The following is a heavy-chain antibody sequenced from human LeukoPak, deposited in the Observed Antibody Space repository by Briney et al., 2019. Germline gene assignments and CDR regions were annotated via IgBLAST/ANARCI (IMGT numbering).Heavy chain of an antibody. CDR2: IKSKTDGGTT. CDR1: GFTFSNAW. V-gene: IGHV3-15*01. Sequence: GGSLRLSCAASGFTFSNAWMSWVRQAPGKGLEWVGRIKSKTDGGTTDYAAPVRGRFTISRDDSKNTLYLQMNSLKTEDTAVYYCTTDHLYDFWSGYPFDCWGQGTLVTVSS. D-gene: IGHD3-3*01. CDR3: TTDHLYDFWSGYPFDC. J-gene: IGHJ4*02.